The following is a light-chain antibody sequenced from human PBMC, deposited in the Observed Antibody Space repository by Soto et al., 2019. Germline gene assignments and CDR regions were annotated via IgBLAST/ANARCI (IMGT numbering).Light chain of an antibody. CDR2: GAS. CDR3: QHYGSSPLAWT. J-gene: IGKJ1*01. Sequence: EIVLTQSPGTLSLSPGERATLSCRASQSVSSTCLAWYQQKPDQAPRLLIYGASSRATGIPDRFSGSGSGTDFTLTISRLEPEDFAVYYCQHYGSSPLAWTFGQGTKVEIK. V-gene: IGKV3-20*01. CDR1: QSVSSTC.